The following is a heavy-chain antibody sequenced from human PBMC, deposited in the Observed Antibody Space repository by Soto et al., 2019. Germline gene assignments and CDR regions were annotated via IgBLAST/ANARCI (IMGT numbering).Heavy chain of an antibody. D-gene: IGHD3-10*01. CDR3: ARDFYGRSSNAFDV. J-gene: IGHJ3*01. CDR1: GGSISGSDCY. V-gene: IGHV4-30-4*01. Sequence: SETLSLTCAVSGGSISGSDCYWSWFRQPPGKGLEWIGYIYHSGASYYNPSLKSRVTISEDPPNNEFSLKMTSVTAADTAVYYCARDFYGRSSNAFDVWGPGTMVTVSS. CDR2: IYHSGAS.